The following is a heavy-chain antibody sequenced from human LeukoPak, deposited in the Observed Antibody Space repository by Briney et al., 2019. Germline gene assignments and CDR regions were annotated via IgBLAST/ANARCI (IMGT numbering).Heavy chain of an antibody. Sequence: GESLRLSCAASGFTFSSYSMNWVRQAPGKGLEWVSYISSSSSTIYYADSVKGRFTISRDNAKNSLYLQMNSLRAEDTAVYYCARGGEYCSSTSCLFDYWGQGTLVTVSS. CDR2: ISSSSSTI. CDR3: ARGGEYCSSTSCLFDY. CDR1: GFTFSSYS. J-gene: IGHJ4*02. D-gene: IGHD2-2*01. V-gene: IGHV3-48*01.